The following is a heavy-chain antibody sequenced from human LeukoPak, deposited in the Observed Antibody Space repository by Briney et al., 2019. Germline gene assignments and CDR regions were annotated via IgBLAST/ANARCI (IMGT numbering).Heavy chain of an antibody. Sequence: SETLSLTCAVYGGSFSGYYWSWIRQPPGKGLEWIGEINHSGSTNYNPSLKSRVTISVDTSKNQFSLKLSSVTAADTAVYYCATRSRNSSSWINWFDPWGQGTLVTVSS. CDR1: GGSFSGYY. CDR3: ATRSRNSSSWINWFDP. J-gene: IGHJ5*02. D-gene: IGHD6-13*01. V-gene: IGHV4-34*01. CDR2: INHSGST.